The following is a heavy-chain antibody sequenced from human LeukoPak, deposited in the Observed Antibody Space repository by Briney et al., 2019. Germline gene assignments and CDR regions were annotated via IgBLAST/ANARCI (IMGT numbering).Heavy chain of an antibody. J-gene: IGHJ4*02. D-gene: IGHD3-10*01. CDR1: GFTFSSYA. CDR2: ISYDGSSK. V-gene: IGHV3-30*04. CDR3: ARGSQYYGSGSYTFFDY. Sequence: PGGSLRLSCAASGFTFSSYAMHWVRQAPGKGLEWVAVISYDGSSKYYADSVKGRFTISRDNSKNTLYLQMNSLRAEDTAVYYCARGSQYYGSGSYTFFDYWGQGTLVTVSS.